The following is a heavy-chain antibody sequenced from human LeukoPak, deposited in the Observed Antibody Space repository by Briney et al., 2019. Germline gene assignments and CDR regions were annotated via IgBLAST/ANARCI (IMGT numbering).Heavy chain of an antibody. J-gene: IGHJ6*03. CDR2: LPYDGTEK. CDR1: GFTFRSSA. D-gene: IGHD6-6*01. CDR3: ARQGSSLRYFHTYLDV. V-gene: IGHV3-30*01. Sequence: PGGSLRLSCAASGFTFRSSAMHWVRQAPGKGLEWVALLPYDGTEKYYVESVKGRFTISRDNSNNTLYLQMNSLRVEDTAVYFCARQGSSLRYFHTYLDVWGTGTTVTVSS.